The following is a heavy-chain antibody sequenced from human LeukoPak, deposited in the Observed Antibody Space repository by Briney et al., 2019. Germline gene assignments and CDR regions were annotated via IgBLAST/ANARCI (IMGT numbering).Heavy chain of an antibody. D-gene: IGHD3-22*01. J-gene: IGHJ4*02. V-gene: IGHV3-30-3*01. CDR3: ARDNYYDSSGYYDY. Sequence: GGSLRLSCAASGFTFSSYAMHWVRQAPGKGLEWVAVISYDGSNKYYADSVKGRFTISRDNSKNTLYLQMNSLRAEDTAVHYCARDNYYDSSGYYDYWGQGTLVTVSS. CDR2: ISYDGSNK. CDR1: GFTFSSYA.